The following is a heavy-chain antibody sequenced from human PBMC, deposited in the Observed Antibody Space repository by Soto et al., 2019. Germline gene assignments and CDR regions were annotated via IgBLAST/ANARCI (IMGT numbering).Heavy chain of an antibody. J-gene: IGHJ4*02. CDR1: GFTFSGSA. CDR2: IRSKANSYAT. V-gene: IGHV3-73*01. Sequence: EVQLVESGGGLVQPGGSLKLSCAASGFTFSGSAMHWVRQASGKGLEWVGRIRSKANSYATAYAASVKGRFTISRDDSKNTAYLQMNSLKTEDTAVYYCTAGSGWYPKEDYWGQGTLVTVSS. CDR3: TAGSGWYPKEDY. D-gene: IGHD6-19*01.